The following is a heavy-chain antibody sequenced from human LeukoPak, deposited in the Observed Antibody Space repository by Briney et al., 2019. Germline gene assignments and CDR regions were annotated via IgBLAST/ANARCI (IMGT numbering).Heavy chain of an antibody. D-gene: IGHD3-16*01. V-gene: IGHV7-4-1*02. J-gene: IGHJ4*02. CDR2: INMYTANP. Sequence: GASVKVSCKASGYTFIRYAINWLRQVPGQGLEWMGWINMYTANPAYAQGFTERFVFSLDTSVSTAYLEISNLKAEDTVVYYCARHDNDDDFDYWGQGTLVTVSS. CDR3: ARHDNDDDFDY. CDR1: GYTFIRYA.